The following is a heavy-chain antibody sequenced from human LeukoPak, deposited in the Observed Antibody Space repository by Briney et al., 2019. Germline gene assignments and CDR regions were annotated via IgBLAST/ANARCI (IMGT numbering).Heavy chain of an antibody. D-gene: IGHD6-6*01. J-gene: IGHJ5*02. CDR1: GGSISSSSYY. CDR2: IYYSGST. V-gene: IGHV4-39*01. CDR3: ASGRPVDP. Sequence: MTSETLSLTCTVSGGSISSSSYYWGWIRQPPGKGLEWIGSIYYSGSTYYNPSLKSRVTISVDTSKNQFSLKLSPVTAADTAVYYCASGRPVDPWGQGTLVTVSS.